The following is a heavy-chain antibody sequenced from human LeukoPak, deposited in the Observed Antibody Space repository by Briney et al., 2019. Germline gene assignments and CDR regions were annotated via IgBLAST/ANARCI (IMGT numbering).Heavy chain of an antibody. J-gene: IGHJ4*02. D-gene: IGHD3-22*01. CDR2: ISSSSSYI. CDR3: AIDLDYYDSSGYYYAFDY. V-gene: IGHV3-21*01. Sequence: GGSLRLSCAASGFTFSSFGMNWVRQAPGKGLEWVSSISSSSSYIYYADSVKGRFTISRDNAKNSLYLQMNSLRAEDTAVYYCAIDLDYYDSSGYYYAFDYWGQGTLVTVSS. CDR1: GFTFSSFG.